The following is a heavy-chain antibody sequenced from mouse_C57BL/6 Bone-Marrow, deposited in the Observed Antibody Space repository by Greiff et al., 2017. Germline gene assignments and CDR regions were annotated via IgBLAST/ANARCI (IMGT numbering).Heavy chain of an antibody. Sequence: DVHLVESGGDLVKPGGSLKLSCAASGFTFSSYGMSWVRQTPDKRLEWVATISSGGSYTYYPDSVKGRFTISRDNAKNTLYLQMSSLKSEDTAMYYCAGTAWFAYWGQGTLVTVSA. V-gene: IGHV5-6*01. J-gene: IGHJ3*01. CDR1: GFTFSSYG. CDR3: AGTAWFAY. CDR2: ISSGGSYT. D-gene: IGHD4-1*01.